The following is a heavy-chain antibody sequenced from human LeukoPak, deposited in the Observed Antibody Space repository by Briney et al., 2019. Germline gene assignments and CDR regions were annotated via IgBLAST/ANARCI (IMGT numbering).Heavy chain of an antibody. CDR1: GFTVSSGY. CDR2: ISGGGDST. CDR3: AKVANYDILTGYYPHYYYYYMDV. Sequence: GGSLRLSCVVSGFTVSSGYMSWVRQAPGKGLEWVSAISGGGDSTYYADSVKGRFTISRDNPKNTLYLQMNSLRAEDTAVYYCAKVANYDILTGYYPHYYYYYMDVWGKGTTVTVSS. D-gene: IGHD3-9*01. V-gene: IGHV3-23*01. J-gene: IGHJ6*03.